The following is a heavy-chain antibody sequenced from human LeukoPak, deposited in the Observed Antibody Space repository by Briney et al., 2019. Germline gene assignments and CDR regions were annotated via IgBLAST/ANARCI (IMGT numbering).Heavy chain of an antibody. CDR3: ARDQAYSSGWQDFDY. CDR2: ISSSSSYI. V-gene: IGHV3-21*01. Sequence: GGSLRLSCAASGFTFSSYSMNWVRQAPGKGLEWVSSISSSSSYIYYADSVKGRFTISRDNAKNSLYLQMNSLRAEDTAVYYCARDQAYSSGWQDFDYWGQGTLVTVSS. J-gene: IGHJ4*02. CDR1: GFTFSSYS. D-gene: IGHD6-19*01.